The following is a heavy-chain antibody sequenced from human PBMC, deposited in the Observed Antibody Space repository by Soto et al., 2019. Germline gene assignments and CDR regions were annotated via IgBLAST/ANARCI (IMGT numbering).Heavy chain of an antibody. CDR3: ARSLQIVTAMSPGKY. J-gene: IGHJ4*02. CDR1: GYTLTELS. Sequence: ASVKLSCKVSGYTLTELSMHWVRQAPGKGLEWMGGFDPEDGETIYAQKFQGRVTITRDTSASTAYMELSNLRSEDTAVYYCARSLQIVTAMSPGKYWGQGTLVTVSS. CDR2: FDPEDGET. D-gene: IGHD5-18*01. V-gene: IGHV1-24*01.